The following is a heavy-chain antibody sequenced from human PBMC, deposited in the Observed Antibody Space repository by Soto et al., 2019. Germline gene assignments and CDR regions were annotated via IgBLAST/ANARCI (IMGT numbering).Heavy chain of an antibody. D-gene: IGHD6-19*01. CDR3: SRLISSGWYPIDY. Sequence: GSVEVSCKASGYTFTSYCISWVRQAPGQGLEWMGWISAYNGNTNYAQKLQGRVTMTTDTSTSTAYMELRSLRSDDTAVYYCSRLISSGWYPIDYWGQGTLVTVSS. CDR2: ISAYNGNT. V-gene: IGHV1-18*01. J-gene: IGHJ4*02. CDR1: GYTFTSYC.